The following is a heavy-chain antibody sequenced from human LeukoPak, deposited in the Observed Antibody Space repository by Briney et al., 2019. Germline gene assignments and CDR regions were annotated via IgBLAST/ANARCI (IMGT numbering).Heavy chain of an antibody. J-gene: IGHJ4*02. CDR3: ARGHLTVDMLRAFDL. CDR1: GDSISSDDYY. Sequence: PSQTLSLTCSVSGDSISSDDYYWTWIRQAPGKGLGWIGFIYDAGRTQYNPSLESRTTISMDTSKNQFSLKLTSVTAADTAVYHCARGHLTVDMLRAFDLWGRGFLVTVSS. CDR2: IYDAGRT. D-gene: IGHD5-24*01. V-gene: IGHV4-30-4*01.